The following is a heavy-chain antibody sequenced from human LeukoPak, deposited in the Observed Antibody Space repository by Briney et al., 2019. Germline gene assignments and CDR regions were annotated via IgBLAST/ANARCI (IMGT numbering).Heavy chain of an antibody. CDR1: GFTFSSYA. CDR2: ISYDGSNK. V-gene: IGHV3-30*01. D-gene: IGHD6-13*01. CDR3: ARAGAAGGYFDY. J-gene: IGHJ4*02. Sequence: PGGSLRLSCAASGFTFSSYAMHWVRQAPGKGLEWVAVISYDGSNKYYADSVKGRFTISRDNSKNTLYLQMNSLRAEDTAVYYCARAGAAGGYFDYWGRGTLVTVSS.